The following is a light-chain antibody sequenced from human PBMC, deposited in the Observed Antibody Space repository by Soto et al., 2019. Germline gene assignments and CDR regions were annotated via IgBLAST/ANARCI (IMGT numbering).Light chain of an antibody. CDR2: DVS. CDR3: CSSAGSYTSV. CDR1: SSDVGGYNY. V-gene: IGLV2-11*01. Sequence: QSALTQPRSVSESPGQSVTISCTGTSSDVGGYNYVSWYQQHPGKAPKLMIYDVSKRPSGVPDRFSGSKSGNTASLTISGLQAEDEVHYYCCSSAGSYTSVFGGGTKVTVL. J-gene: IGLJ3*02.